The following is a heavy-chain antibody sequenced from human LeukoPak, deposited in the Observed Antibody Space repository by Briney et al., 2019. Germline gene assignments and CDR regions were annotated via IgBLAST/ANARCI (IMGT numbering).Heavy chain of an antibody. Sequence: GGSLRLSCVASGFTFRSYWMIWVRQAPGKGLEWVANIKHDESEKYYVDSVKGRFTISRDNAKNSLYLQMNSLRAEDTAVYYCARVRTVTYYGMYVWGKGTTVTVSS. CDR1: GFTFRSYW. J-gene: IGHJ6*04. D-gene: IGHD4-17*01. CDR2: IKHDESEK. CDR3: ARVRTVTYYGMYV. V-gene: IGHV3-7*03.